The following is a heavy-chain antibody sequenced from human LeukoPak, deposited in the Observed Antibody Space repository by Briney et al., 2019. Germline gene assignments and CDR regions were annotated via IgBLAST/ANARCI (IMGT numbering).Heavy chain of an antibody. J-gene: IGHJ4*02. CDR1: GGSISSYY. D-gene: IGHD5-18*01. V-gene: IGHV4-59*08. CDR2: IYYGGST. Sequence: SSETLSLTCTVSGGSISSYYWSWIRQPPGKGLEWIGYIYYGGSTNYNPSLKSRVTISVDTSKNQFSLKLSSVTAADTAVYYCASAGRGYSYGYFDYWGQGTLVTVSS. CDR3: ASAGRGYSYGYFDY.